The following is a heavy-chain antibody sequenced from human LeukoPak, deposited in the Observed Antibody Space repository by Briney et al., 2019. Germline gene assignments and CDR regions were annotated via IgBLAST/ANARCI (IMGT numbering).Heavy chain of an antibody. CDR3: ARGYSYGYGY. V-gene: IGHV3-53*04. J-gene: IGHJ4*02. CDR1: GFTFSDYY. Sequence: GGSLRLSCAASGFTFSDYYMSWIRQAPGKGLEWVSVIYSGGSTYYADSVKGRFTISRHNSKNTLYLQMNSLRAEDTAVYYCARGYSYGYGYWGQGTLVTVSS. CDR2: IYSGGST. D-gene: IGHD5-18*01.